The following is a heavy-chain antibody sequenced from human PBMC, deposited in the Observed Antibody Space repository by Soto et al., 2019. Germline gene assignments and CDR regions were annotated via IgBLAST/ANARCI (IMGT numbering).Heavy chain of an antibody. V-gene: IGHV4-30-4*01. CDR3: ARGLSSWFRGLFDFDS. CDR2: IYYTGSA. CDR1: GDSSISAPYY. J-gene: IGHJ5*01. D-gene: IGHD3-16*02. Sequence: QVQLQESGPGLVKPSQTLALTCTVSGDSSISAPYYWSWIRQLPGKGLEYIGYIYYTGSAYHNPSLKSRLNISSATTTEPYSLMLCSGRAADSGVYFCARGLSSWFRGLFDFDSWGQGTLVTVSS.